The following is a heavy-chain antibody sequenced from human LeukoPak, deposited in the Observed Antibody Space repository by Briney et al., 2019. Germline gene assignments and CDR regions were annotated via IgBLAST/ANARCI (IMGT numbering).Heavy chain of an antibody. D-gene: IGHD3/OR15-3a*01. CDR2: IYYSGST. J-gene: IGHJ2*01. Sequence: MSSETLSLTCTVSGGSISSYYWNWIRQPPGKGLEWIGYIYYSGSTNYNPSLKSRVTISVDTSKNQFSLKLSSVTAADTAVYYCARDPFDFSQSTAYWYFDVWGRGALVTVSS. CDR3: ARDPFDFSQSTAYWYFDV. CDR1: GGSISSYY. V-gene: IGHV4-59*01.